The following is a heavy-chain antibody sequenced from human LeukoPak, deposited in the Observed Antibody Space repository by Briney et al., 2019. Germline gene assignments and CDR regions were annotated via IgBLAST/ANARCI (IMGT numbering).Heavy chain of an antibody. D-gene: IGHD6-6*01. CDR1: GFAVSSSY. J-gene: IGHJ6*02. CDR2: IYSGGST. CDR3: VRGQTSTSPGV. V-gene: IGHV3-53*05. Sequence: PGGSLRLSCAASGFAVSSSYMSWVRQAPGKGLAWVSLIYSGGSTHYADSVKGRFSISRDSSKNTLYLQMNTLRDEDTAVYYCVRGQTSTSPGVWGQGTTVTVSS.